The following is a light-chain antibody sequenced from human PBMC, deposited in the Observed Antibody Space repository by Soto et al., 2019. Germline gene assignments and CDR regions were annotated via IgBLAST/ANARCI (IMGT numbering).Light chain of an antibody. CDR1: QSIDTN. CDR2: DAS. V-gene: IGKV3-15*01. J-gene: IGKJ1*01. CDR3: QQYNNWPPTWT. Sequence: ELIMTQSPATLSVSPGQRATLSCRASQSIDTNLAWYQQKPGQPPRLLIYDASTRATDIPARFTGSGSGTEFTLTISSLQSADFAVYYCQQYNNWPPTWTRGQGTKVDIK.